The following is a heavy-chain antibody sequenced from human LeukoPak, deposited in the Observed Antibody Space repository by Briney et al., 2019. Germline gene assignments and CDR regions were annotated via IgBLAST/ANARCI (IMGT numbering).Heavy chain of an antibody. CDR2: ISGSGGST. V-gene: IGHV3-23*01. CDR1: GFTFSSNA. D-gene: IGHD3-3*01. J-gene: IGHJ4*02. Sequence: GGSLRLSCAASGFTFSSNAMSWVRQAPGKGLEWVSAISGSGGSTYYADSVKGRFTISRDDSKNTVYLQMNSLRPEDTALYSCTRDPLGSGYAFDYWGQGTLVTVSS. CDR3: TRDPLGSGYAFDY.